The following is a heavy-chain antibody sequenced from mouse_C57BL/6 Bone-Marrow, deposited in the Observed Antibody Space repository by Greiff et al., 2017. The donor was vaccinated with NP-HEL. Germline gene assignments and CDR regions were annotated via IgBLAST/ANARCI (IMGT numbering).Heavy chain of an antibody. J-gene: IGHJ2*01. Sequence: EVQVVESGGDLVKPGGSLKLSCAASGFTFSSYGMSWVRQTPDKRLEWVATISSGGSYTYSPDSVKGRFTISRDNAKNTLYLQRSSLKSEDTAMYYCARHYYSNYFDYWGQGTTLTVSS. CDR1: GFTFSSYG. CDR2: ISSGGSYT. CDR3: ARHYYSNYFDY. D-gene: IGHD2-5*01. V-gene: IGHV5-6*01.